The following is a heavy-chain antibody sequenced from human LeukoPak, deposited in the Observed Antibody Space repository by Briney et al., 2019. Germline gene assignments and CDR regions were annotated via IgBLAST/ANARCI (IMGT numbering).Heavy chain of an antibody. CDR3: ARCGYYDSSGSRDAFDI. CDR2: IYTSGST. D-gene: IGHD3-22*01. Sequence: SQTLSLTCTVSGGSISSGSYFWSWIRQPAGKGLEWIGRIYTSGSTDYNPSLKSRVTISLDTSKNQFSLKLSSVTAADTAVYYCARCGYYDSSGSRDAFDIWGQGTMVTVSS. CDR1: GGSISSGSYF. V-gene: IGHV4-61*02. J-gene: IGHJ3*02.